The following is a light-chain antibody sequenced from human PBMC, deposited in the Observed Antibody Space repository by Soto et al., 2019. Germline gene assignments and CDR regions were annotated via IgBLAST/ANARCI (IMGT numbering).Light chain of an antibody. V-gene: IGKV3-15*01. J-gene: IGKJ1*01. CDR1: QSVSSSN. Sequence: EIVMSQSPTTLSVSQGERATLSSRASQSVSSSNLAWYQQKPGQAHRLLIYGAYTRATGIPARFSGSGSGTEFTLTISSLQSEDFAVHYCQQYNNWPQTFGQGTKV. CDR2: GAY. CDR3: QQYNNWPQT.